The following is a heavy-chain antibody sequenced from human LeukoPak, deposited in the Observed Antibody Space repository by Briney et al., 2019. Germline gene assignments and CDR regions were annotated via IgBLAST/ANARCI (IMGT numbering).Heavy chain of an antibody. Sequence: SVKVSCKASGYTFSSYAISWVRQAPGQGLEWMGGIIPIFGTANYAQKFQGRVTITADESTSTAYMELSSLRSEDTAVYYCARDTTDYGSGGFDAFDIWGQGTMVTVSS. D-gene: IGHD3-10*01. CDR1: GYTFSSYA. CDR3: ARDTTDYGSGGFDAFDI. V-gene: IGHV1-69*13. CDR2: IIPIFGTA. J-gene: IGHJ3*02.